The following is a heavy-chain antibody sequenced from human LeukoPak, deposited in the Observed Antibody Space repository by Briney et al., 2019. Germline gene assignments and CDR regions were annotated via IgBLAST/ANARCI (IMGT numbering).Heavy chain of an antibody. J-gene: IGHJ6*02. CDR2: ISSSSSYI. Sequence: GGSLRLSCAASGFTFSSYSVNWVRQAPGRGLEWVSSISSSSSYIYYADSVKGRFTISRDNAKNSLYLQMNSLRAEDTAVYYCARPLTAMVTGYYYGMDVWGQGTTVTVSS. D-gene: IGHD5-18*01. CDR1: GFTFSSYS. CDR3: ARPLTAMVTGYYYGMDV. V-gene: IGHV3-21*01.